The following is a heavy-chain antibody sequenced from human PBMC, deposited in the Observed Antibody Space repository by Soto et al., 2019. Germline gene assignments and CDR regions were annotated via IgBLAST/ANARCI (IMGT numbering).Heavy chain of an antibody. J-gene: IGHJ5*02. CDR1: GGTFSSYA. D-gene: IGHD3-3*01. CDR3: AREKVWSGYYAGFEP. CDR2: IIPIFGTA. V-gene: IGHV1-69*13. Sequence: SVKVSCKASGGTFSSYAISWVRQAPGQGLEWMGGIIPIFGTANYAQKFQGRVTITADESTSTAYMELSIMRSEDTAVYYWAREKVWSGYYAGFEPWGQGTLVTVSS.